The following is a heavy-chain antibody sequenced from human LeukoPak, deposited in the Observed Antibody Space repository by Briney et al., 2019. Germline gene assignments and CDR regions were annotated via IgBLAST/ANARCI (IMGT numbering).Heavy chain of an antibody. D-gene: IGHD3-3*01. CDR1: GGSISSSSYY. J-gene: IGHJ5*02. V-gene: IGHV4-39*01. CDR3: ARPTLGFLERLPTQYNWFDP. Sequence: SETLSLTCTVSGGSISSSSYYWGWIRQPPGKGLEWIGSIYYSGSTYYNPSLKSRVTISIDTSKNQFSLKLSSVTAADTAVYYCARPTLGFLERLPTQYNWFDPWGQGTLVTVSS. CDR2: IYYSGST.